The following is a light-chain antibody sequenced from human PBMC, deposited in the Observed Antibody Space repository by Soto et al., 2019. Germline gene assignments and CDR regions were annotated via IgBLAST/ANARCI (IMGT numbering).Light chain of an antibody. CDR1: ERIGTY. V-gene: IGKV3-11*01. CDR2: DAS. Sequence: EIVLTQSPGTLSLSPGDRATLSCRASERIGTYLAWYQQKPGQAPRLLIYDASNRATGVPARFSGTGSGTDFTLTISSLESEDFALYFCQRRSNSPPMWTFGQGTKVEI. J-gene: IGKJ1*01. CDR3: QRRSNSPPMWT.